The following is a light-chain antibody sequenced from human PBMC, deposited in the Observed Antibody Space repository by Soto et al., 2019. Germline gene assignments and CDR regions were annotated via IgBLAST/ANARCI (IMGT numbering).Light chain of an antibody. CDR3: QQYGSSPWT. J-gene: IGKJ1*01. CDR1: QSVSSNY. CDR2: GAS. Sequence: EIVLTQSPGTLSLSPGERATLSCSASQSVSSNYLAWYQQKPGQAPRPLIYGASSRATGIPDRFSGSGAGTDFTLTISRLESEDFAVYYCQQYGSSPWTFGQGTKGEIK. V-gene: IGKV3-20*01.